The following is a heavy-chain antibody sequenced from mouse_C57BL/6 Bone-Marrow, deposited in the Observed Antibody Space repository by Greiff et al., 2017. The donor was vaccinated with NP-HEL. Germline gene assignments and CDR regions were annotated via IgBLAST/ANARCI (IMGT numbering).Heavy chain of an antibody. V-gene: IGHV1-72*01. J-gene: IGHJ4*01. CDR1: GYTFTSYW. Sequence: QVQLQQPGAELVKPGASVKLSCKASGYTFTSYWMHWVKQRPGRGLEWIGRIDPNSGGTKYNEKFKSKATLTVDKPSSTAYMQLSSLTSEDSAVYDCARPITTVVATGAMDYWGQGTSVTVSS. CDR2: IDPNSGGT. D-gene: IGHD1-1*01. CDR3: ARPITTVVATGAMDY.